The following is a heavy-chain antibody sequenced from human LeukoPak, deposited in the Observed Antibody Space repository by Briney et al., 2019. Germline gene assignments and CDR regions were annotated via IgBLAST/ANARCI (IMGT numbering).Heavy chain of an antibody. J-gene: IGHJ4*02. CDR2: IGGSGTPI. CDR3: ARPPTVTTRGYYFGY. CDR1: GFTFDDYY. V-gene: IGHV3-11*04. D-gene: IGHD4-17*01. Sequence: GGSLRLSCAASGFTFDDYYMSWIRQAPGEGLEWISYIGGSGTPIYCADSVRGRFTTSRDNTKNSLYLQMNSLRAEDTAVYYCARPPTVTTRGYYFGYWGQGTLVTVSS.